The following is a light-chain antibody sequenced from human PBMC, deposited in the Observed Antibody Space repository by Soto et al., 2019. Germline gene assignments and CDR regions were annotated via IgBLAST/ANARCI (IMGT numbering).Light chain of an antibody. CDR3: QQYGSSRWT. J-gene: IGKJ1*01. CDR1: QSVSSSY. V-gene: IGKV3-20*01. Sequence: EIVLTQSPGTLSLSPGEIATLSCRASQSVSSSYLAWYQQNPGQAPRLLIYGASSRATGIPDRFSGSGSGTDFTLTISRLEPEDFAVYYCQQYGSSRWTFGQGTKVDIK. CDR2: GAS.